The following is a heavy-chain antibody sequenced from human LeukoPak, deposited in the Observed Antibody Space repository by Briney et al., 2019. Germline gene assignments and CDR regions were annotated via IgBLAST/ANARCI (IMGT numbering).Heavy chain of an antibody. CDR2: IRSSSDTI. Sequence: PGGSLRLSCAASGFTLSTYSMIWVRQAPGKGLEWVSYIRSSSDTIYYADSVKGRFTISRDNAKNSLYLQMNSLRAEDTAVYYCARDPSLWGAVAGVYYFDYWGQGTLVTVSS. J-gene: IGHJ4*02. V-gene: IGHV3-48*01. CDR3: ARDPSLWGAVAGVYYFDY. CDR1: GFTLSTYS. D-gene: IGHD6-19*01.